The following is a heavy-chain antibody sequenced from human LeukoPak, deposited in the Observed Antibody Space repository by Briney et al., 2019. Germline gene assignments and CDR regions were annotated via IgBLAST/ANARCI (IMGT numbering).Heavy chain of an antibody. V-gene: IGHV3-30*04. D-gene: IGHD3-10*01. J-gene: IGHJ4*02. CDR1: GFTFSSYA. CDR3: ANGGVLWFGELTPDFYFDY. CDR2: ISYDGSNK. Sequence: GGSLRLSCAASGFTFSSYAMHWVRQAPGKGLEWVAVISYDGSNKYYADSVKGRFTISRDNSKNTLYLQMNSLRAEDTAVYYCANGGVLWFGELTPDFYFDYWGQGTLVTVSS.